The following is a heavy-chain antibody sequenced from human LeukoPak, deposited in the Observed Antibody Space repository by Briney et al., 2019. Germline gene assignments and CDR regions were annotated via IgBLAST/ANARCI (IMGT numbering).Heavy chain of an antibody. V-gene: IGHV4-39*01. Sequence: PSETLSLTCTVSGDSISTSSYYWGWIRQPPGKGLEWFGSIYYSGSTYYTPSLKSRVTISVDTSKNQFSLNLSSVTAADTAVFYCARTFYYDYRQIDYWGQGTLVTVSS. CDR2: IYYSGST. J-gene: IGHJ4*02. D-gene: IGHD3-22*01. CDR3: ARTFYYDYRQIDY. CDR1: GDSISTSSYY.